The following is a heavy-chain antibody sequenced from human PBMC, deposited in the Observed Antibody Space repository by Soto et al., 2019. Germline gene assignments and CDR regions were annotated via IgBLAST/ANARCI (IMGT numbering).Heavy chain of an antibody. V-gene: IGHV1-3*01. J-gene: IGHJ4*02. CDR1: GYPFTSYV. Sequence: QVQLVQSGAEVKKPGASVKVSCKASGYPFTSYVMHWVRQAPGQSLEWLGWINAGNGNTKYSQKFQDRVTITRDTSASTAYMELSSLRSEDTAVYYCAREFSQGPSFDYWGQGTLVTVYS. CDR2: INAGNGNT. CDR3: AREFSQGPSFDY.